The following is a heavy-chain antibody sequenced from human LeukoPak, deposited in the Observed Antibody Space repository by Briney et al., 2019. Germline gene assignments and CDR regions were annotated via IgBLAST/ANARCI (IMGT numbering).Heavy chain of an antibody. V-gene: IGHV4-39*02. CDR1: GGSISSSSYY. Sequence: KSSETLSLTCTVSGGSISSSSYYWGWIRQPPGKGLEWIGSIYYSGSTYYNPSLKSRVTISVDTSKNQFSLKLSSVTAADTAVYYCARDLAYGSGSSSPYWGQGTLVTVSS. CDR3: ARDLAYGSGSSSPY. D-gene: IGHD3-10*01. CDR2: IYYSGST. J-gene: IGHJ4*02.